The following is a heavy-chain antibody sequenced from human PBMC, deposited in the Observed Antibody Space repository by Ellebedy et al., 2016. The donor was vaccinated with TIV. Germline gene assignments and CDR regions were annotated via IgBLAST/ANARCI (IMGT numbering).Heavy chain of an antibody. V-gene: IGHV3-30-3*01. CDR3: AREIRGYYAAF. CDR1: GFTFSAYA. CDR2: LSYDGGSK. Sequence: PGGSLRLSCAASGFTFSAYAMHWVRQAPGKGLDWLAILSYDGGSKYYADSVKGRFTISRDSSDNTLYLQMNSLKPDDTAVYYCAREIRGYYAAFWGQGTLVTVSS. D-gene: IGHD1-26*01. J-gene: IGHJ4*02.